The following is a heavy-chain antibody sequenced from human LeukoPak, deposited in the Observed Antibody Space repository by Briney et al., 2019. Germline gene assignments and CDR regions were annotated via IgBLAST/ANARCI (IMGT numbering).Heavy chain of an antibody. J-gene: IGHJ5*02. CDR3: ARDGGDYFPYNWFDP. Sequence: ASVKVSCKASGYTFTGYYMHWVRQAPGQGLEWMGWINPNSGGTNFAQKFQGRVTMTSDTSISTAYLELSRLISDDSAVYYCARDGGDYFPYNWFDPWGQGTLVTVSS. D-gene: IGHD4-17*01. CDR2: INPNSGGT. V-gene: IGHV1-2*02. CDR1: GYTFTGYY.